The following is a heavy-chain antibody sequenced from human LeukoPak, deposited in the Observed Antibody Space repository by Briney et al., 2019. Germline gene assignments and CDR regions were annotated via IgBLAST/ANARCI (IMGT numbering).Heavy chain of an antibody. CDR1: GFTFSSYT. CDR3: ARDLTVTSTCWFDL. D-gene: IGHD4-11*01. Sequence: GGSLRLSCAASGFTFSSYTMNWVRQAPGKGLEWVSSITGSSTYIYYADSVKGRFTISRDSAKNSLYLQMNNLGAEDTAVYYCARDLTVTSTCWFDLWGQGTLVTVSS. J-gene: IGHJ5*02. V-gene: IGHV3-21*01. CDR2: ITGSSTYI.